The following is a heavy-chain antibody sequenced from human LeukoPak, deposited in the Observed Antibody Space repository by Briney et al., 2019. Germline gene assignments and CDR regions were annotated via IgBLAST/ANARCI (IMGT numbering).Heavy chain of an antibody. V-gene: IGHV4-39*07. J-gene: IGHJ4*02. D-gene: IGHD5-18*01. Sequence: SETLSLTCTVSGGSISSSSYYWGWIRQPPGKGLEWIGSIYYSGSTYYNPSLKSRVTISVDTSKNQFSLKLSSVTAADTAVYYCARGEGDSYGQGYFDYWGQGTLVTVSS. CDR1: GGSISSSSYY. CDR2: IYYSGST. CDR3: ARGEGDSYGQGYFDY.